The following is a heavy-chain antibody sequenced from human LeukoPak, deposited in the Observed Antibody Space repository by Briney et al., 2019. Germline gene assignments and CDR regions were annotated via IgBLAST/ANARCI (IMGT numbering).Heavy chain of an antibody. Sequence: GGSLRLSCAASGFTFSSYAMHWVRQAPGKGLEWVAVISYDGSNKYYADSVKGRFTISRDNSKNTLYLQMNSLRAEDTAVYYCAKVQMVRGAQWFDPWGQGTLVTVSS. V-gene: IGHV3-30*04. D-gene: IGHD3-10*01. CDR3: AKVQMVRGAQWFDP. J-gene: IGHJ5*02. CDR2: ISYDGSNK. CDR1: GFTFSSYA.